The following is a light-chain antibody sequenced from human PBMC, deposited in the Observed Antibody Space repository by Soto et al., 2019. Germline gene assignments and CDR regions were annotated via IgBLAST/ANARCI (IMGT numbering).Light chain of an antibody. V-gene: IGKV1-39*01. Sequence: DIQMTQSPSSLSASVGDRVAINCRASQSISSYLNWYQQKPGKAPKLLIYGASSLQSGVPSRFSGSGSGTDYTLTISSLQPEDFTTYYCQQTYSTPNTFGGGTKVEIK. J-gene: IGKJ4*01. CDR1: QSISSY. CDR3: QQTYSTPNT. CDR2: GAS.